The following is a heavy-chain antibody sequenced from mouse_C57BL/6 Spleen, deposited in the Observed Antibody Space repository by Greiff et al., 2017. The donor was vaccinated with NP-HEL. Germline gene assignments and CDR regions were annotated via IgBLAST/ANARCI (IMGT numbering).Heavy chain of an antibody. CDR3: ARGDGYLDY. Sequence: QVQLQQSGPELVKPGASVKISCKASGYAFSSSWMNWVKQRPGKGLEWIGRIYPGDGDTNYNGKFKGKATLTADKSSSTAYMQLSSLTSEDSAVYFCARGDGYLDYWGQGTTLTVSS. D-gene: IGHD2-3*01. J-gene: IGHJ2*01. V-gene: IGHV1-82*01. CDR2: IYPGDGDT. CDR1: GYAFSSSW.